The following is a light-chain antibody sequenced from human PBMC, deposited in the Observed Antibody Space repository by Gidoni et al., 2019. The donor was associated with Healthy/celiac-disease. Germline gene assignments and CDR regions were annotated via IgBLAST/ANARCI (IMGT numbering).Light chain of an antibody. J-gene: IGKJ4*01. V-gene: IGKV1-5*03. CDR3: QQYNSYSALT. CDR2: KAS. CDR1: QSISSW. Sequence: DIQMTQSPSTLSASVGDRVTITCRDSQSISSWLAWYQQKPGKAPKLLIYKASSLESGVPSRFSGSGSGTEFTLTISSLQPDDFATYYCQQYNSYSALTFGGGPKVEIK.